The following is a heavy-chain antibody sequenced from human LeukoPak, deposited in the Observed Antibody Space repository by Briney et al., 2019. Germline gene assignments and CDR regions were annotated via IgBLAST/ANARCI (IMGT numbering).Heavy chain of an antibody. J-gene: IGHJ4*02. Sequence: MPSETLSLTCTVSGGSISSYYWSWIRQPPGKGLEWIGYIYYSGSTNYNPSLKSRVTISVDTSKNQFSLKLSSVTAADTAVYYCARLYPEYSSGWLFDYWGQGTLVTVSS. CDR1: GGSISSYY. CDR3: ARLYPEYSSGWLFDY. V-gene: IGHV4-59*08. D-gene: IGHD6-19*01. CDR2: IYYSGST.